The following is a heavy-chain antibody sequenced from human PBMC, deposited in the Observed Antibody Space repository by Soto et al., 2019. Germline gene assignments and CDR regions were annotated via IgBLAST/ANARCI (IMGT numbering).Heavy chain of an antibody. J-gene: IGHJ4*02. CDR3: AKEAGKIRGPLFDY. CDR1: GFTFSSYG. V-gene: IGHV3-30*18. D-gene: IGHD3-16*01. CDR2: ISYDGSNK. Sequence: GGSLRLSCAASGFTFSSYGMHWVRQAPGKGLEWVAVISYDGSNKYYADSVKGRFTISRDNSKNTLYLQMNSLRAEDTAVYYCAKEAGKIRGPLFDYWGQGTLVTVSS.